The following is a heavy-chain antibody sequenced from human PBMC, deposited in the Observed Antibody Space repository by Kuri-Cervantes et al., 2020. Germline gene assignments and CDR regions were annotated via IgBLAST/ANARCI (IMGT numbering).Heavy chain of an antibody. J-gene: IGHJ4*02. CDR2: ISSSSSYI. CDR3: ARDAEATYGSGSPFDY. Sequence: GGSLRLSCAASGFTLSDYSMNWVRQAPGKGLEWVSSISSSSSYIYYADSVKGRFTISRDNAKNSLYLQMNGLRAEDTAVYYCARDAEATYGSGSPFDYWGQGTLVTVSS. CDR1: GFTLSDYS. D-gene: IGHD3-10*01. V-gene: IGHV3-21*01.